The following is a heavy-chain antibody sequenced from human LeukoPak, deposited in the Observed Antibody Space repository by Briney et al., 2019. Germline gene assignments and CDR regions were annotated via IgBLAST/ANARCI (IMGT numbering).Heavy chain of an antibody. CDR2: ISTYNGNT. CDR3: ARDSTGIAVAGNSPDFDY. J-gene: IGHJ4*02. Sequence: ASVKVSCKASGYTFTSNGISWVRQAPGQGLEWMGWISTYNGNTNYAQKLQGRVTMTTDTSTSTAYMELRGLRSDDTAVYYCARDSTGIAVAGNSPDFDYWGQGTLVTVSS. D-gene: IGHD6-19*01. V-gene: IGHV1-18*01. CDR1: GYTFTSNG.